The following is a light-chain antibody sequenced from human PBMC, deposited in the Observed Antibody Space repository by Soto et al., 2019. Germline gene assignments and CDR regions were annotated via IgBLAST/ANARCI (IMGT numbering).Light chain of an antibody. CDR2: GAS. V-gene: IGKV3-20*01. CDR3: QQYGSSPPLT. Sequence: EIVLTQSPGTLSLSPGERATLSCRASQSVSSSYLAWYQQKPGQAPRLLIYGASGRATGIPDRFSGSRSGTDFTLTISRLEPEDFAVYYCQQYGSSPPLTFGGGTKVEIK. CDR1: QSVSSSY. J-gene: IGKJ4*01.